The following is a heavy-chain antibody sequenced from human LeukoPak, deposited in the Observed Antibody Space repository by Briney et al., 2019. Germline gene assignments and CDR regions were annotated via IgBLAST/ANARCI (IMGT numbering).Heavy chain of an antibody. V-gene: IGHV1-69*13. CDR1: GGTFSSYA. CDR3: ARTLTYGEYYYHYMDV. Sequence: SVKVSCKASGGTFSSYAISWVRQAPGQGLEWMGGIIPIFGTANYAQKFQGRVTITADESTSTAYMELSSLRSEDTAVYYCARTLTYGEYYYHYMDVWGKGTTVTVSS. J-gene: IGHJ6*03. CDR2: IIPIFGTA. D-gene: IGHD3-9*01.